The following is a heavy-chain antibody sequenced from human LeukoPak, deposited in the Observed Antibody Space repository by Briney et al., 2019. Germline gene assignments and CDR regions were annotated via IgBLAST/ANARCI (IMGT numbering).Heavy chain of an antibody. Sequence: ASVKVSCKASGYTFTSYGISWVRQAPGQGLEWMGWISAYNGNTNYAQKLQGRVTMTTDTSTSTAYMELRSLRSDDTAVYYCARVRILWFGELLSHFDYWGQGTLVTVSS. CDR1: GYTFTSYG. CDR2: ISAYNGNT. J-gene: IGHJ4*02. CDR3: ARVRILWFGELLSHFDY. D-gene: IGHD3-10*01. V-gene: IGHV1-18*01.